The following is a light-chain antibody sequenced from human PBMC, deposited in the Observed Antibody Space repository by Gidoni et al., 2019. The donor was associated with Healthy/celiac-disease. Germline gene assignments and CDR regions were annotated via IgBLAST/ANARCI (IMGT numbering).Light chain of an antibody. CDR3: QQYNSIGGPWT. CDR2: KAS. J-gene: IGKJ1*01. CDR1: QSISSW. Sequence: DIQMTQSPSTLSASVGDRVTITCRASQSISSWLAWYQQKPGKAPKLLIYKASSLESGAPSRFSGSGSGTEFTLTISSLQPDDFATYYCQQYNSIGGPWTFGQGTKVEIK. V-gene: IGKV1-5*03.